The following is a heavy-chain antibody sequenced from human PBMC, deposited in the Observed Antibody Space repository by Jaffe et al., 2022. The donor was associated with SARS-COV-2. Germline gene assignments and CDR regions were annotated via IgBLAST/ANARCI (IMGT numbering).Heavy chain of an antibody. CDR2: INHSGST. CDR1: GGSFSGYY. V-gene: IGHV4-34*01. Sequence: QVQLQQWGAGLLKPSETLSLTCAVYGGSFSGYYWSWIRQPPGKGLEWIGEINHSGSTNYNPSLKSRVTISVDTSKNQFSLKLSSVTAADTAVYYCARGRGYCSSTSCYDVGNWFDPWGQGTLVTVSS. CDR3: ARGRGYCSSTSCYDVGNWFDP. D-gene: IGHD2-2*01. J-gene: IGHJ5*02.